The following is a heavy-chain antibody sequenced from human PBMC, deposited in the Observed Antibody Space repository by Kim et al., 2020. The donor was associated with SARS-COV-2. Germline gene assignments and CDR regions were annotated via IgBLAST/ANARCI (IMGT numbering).Heavy chain of an antibody. V-gene: IGHV3-48*02. Sequence: GGSLRLSCAASGFTFSNYRINWVRQAPGKGLEWISCISSTGTTIYYTDSVKGRFTISRDNAQNSLFLQMNSLRDEDTAVYYCARETDEYDYGYRYFDHWGQGTTVTVSS. D-gene: IGHD5-18*01. J-gene: IGHJ4*02. CDR3: ARETDEYDYGYRYFDH. CDR1: GFTFSNYR. CDR2: ISSTGTTI.